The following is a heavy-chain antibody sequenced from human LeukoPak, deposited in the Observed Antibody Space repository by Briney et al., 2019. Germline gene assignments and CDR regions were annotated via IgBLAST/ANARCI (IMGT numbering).Heavy chain of an antibody. CDR2: VNSNKNT. V-gene: IGHV4-34*01. D-gene: IGHD6-6*01. J-gene: IGHJ4*02. CDR1: DGSFSGYY. CDR3: ARGLARSSLPPHRKDLSSFDH. Sequence: PSETLSLTCAVYDGSFSGYYWTWIRQPPGKGLEWIGEVNSNKNTKYNSSLKSRVTISVDTSKNQFSLRLTSVTAADTAVYYCARGLARSSLPPHRKDLSSFDHWGQGTLVTVSS.